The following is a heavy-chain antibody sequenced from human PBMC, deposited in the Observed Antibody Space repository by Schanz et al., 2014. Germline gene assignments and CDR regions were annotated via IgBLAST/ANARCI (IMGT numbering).Heavy chain of an antibody. CDR3: ARSYSSGWYPYYYGMDV. V-gene: IGHV3-23*04. CDR1: GFTFNNYD. D-gene: IGHD6-19*01. J-gene: IGHJ6*02. Sequence: EVQLVESGGGLVQPGGSLRLSCAASGFTFNNYDMNWVRLVPGKGLECVSGISGGGGSAYYADSVKGRFTISRDNSKNTLYLQMTSLRAEDTAVYYCARSYSSGWYPYYYGMDVWGQGTTVTVSS. CDR2: ISGGGGSA.